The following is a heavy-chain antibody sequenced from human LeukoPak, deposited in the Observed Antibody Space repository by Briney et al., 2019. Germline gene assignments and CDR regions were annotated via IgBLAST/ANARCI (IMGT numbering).Heavy chain of an antibody. CDR2: ISDSGGST. CDR3: VRAGGTRGYDI. D-gene: IGHD1-1*01. CDR1: GFTFAYYA. V-gene: IGHV3-23*01. Sequence: PGGSLRLSCAASGFTFAYYAMTWVRQAPGKGLEWVSGISDSGGSTNYADSVKGRFTISRDNSKNTLYLQMNSLRGDDTAVYYCVRAGGTRGYDIWGRGTMVTVSS. J-gene: IGHJ3*02.